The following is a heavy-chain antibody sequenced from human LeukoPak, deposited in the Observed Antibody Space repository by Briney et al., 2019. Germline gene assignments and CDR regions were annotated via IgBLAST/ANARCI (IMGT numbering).Heavy chain of an antibody. CDR2: INPNSGGT. CDR1: GYTFTSYG. CDR3: ASPGRIAVASDAFDI. D-gene: IGHD6-19*01. Sequence: ASVKVSCKASGYTFTSYGISWVRQAPGQGLEWMGWINPNSGGTNYAQKFQGRVTMTRDTSISTAYMELSRLRSDDTAVYYCASPGRIAVASDAFDIWGQGTMVTVSS. V-gene: IGHV1-2*02. J-gene: IGHJ3*02.